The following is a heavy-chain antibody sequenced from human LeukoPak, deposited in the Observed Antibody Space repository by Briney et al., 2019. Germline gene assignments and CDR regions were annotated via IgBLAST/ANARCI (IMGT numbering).Heavy chain of an antibody. D-gene: IGHD2-8*01. Sequence: PGGSLRLSCAASGFTFSSYAMSWVRQAPGKGLEWVSAISGSGGSTYYADSVKGRFTISRDNSKNTLYLQMNSLRAEDTAVHYCAKDSSGMLWFDPWGQGTLVTVSS. CDR3: AKDSSGMLWFDP. V-gene: IGHV3-23*01. J-gene: IGHJ5*02. CDR2: ISGSGGST. CDR1: GFTFSSYA.